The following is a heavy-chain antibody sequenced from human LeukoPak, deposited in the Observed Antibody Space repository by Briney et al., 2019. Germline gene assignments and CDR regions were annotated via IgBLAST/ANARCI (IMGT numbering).Heavy chain of an antibody. J-gene: IGHJ3*02. CDR1: GYTFTGYY. V-gene: IGHV1-2*02. CDR2: INPNSGGT. CDR3: ARVYYYDSSSDAFDI. D-gene: IGHD3-22*01. Sequence: ASVKVSCKASGYTFTGYYMHWVRQAPGQGLEWMGWINPNSGGTNYAQKSQGRVTMTRDTSISTAYMELSRLRSDDTAVYYCARVYYYDSSSDAFDIWGQGTMVTVSS.